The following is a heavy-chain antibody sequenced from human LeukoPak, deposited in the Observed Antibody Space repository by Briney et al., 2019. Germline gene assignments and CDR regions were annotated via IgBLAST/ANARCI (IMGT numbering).Heavy chain of an antibody. V-gene: IGHV3-23*01. Sequence: GGSLRLSCAVSGFSVNSFGMSWVRQAPGKGLEWISAISINGETTWYADSVKGRFIISRDNSKNALYLQLSSLRVEDTAVYYCAQGFSSGWSPNWGQGSLVPV. D-gene: IGHD6-19*01. J-gene: IGHJ4*02. CDR3: AQGFSSGWSPN. CDR1: GFSVNSFG. CDR2: ISINGETT.